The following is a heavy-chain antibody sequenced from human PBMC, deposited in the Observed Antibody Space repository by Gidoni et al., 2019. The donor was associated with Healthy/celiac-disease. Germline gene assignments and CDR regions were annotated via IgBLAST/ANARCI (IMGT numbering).Heavy chain of an antibody. J-gene: IGHJ6*02. CDR2: MNHNNCNT. V-gene: IGHV1-8*01. Sequence: QVQLVQSGAEVTQPGASVKFSCKVSGYSFTSNDINWVRQATGQGLEWMGWMNHNNCNTGYAQKFQGRVTMTRNTSISTAYMELRSLRSEDTAVYYCARRGGNLLYYYYYYGMDVWGQGTTVTVSS. CDR3: ARRGGNLLYYYYYYGMDV. D-gene: IGHD2-8*01. CDR1: GYSFTSND.